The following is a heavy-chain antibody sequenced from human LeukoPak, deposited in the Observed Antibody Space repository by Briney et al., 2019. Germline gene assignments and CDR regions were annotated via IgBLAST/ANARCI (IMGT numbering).Heavy chain of an antibody. V-gene: IGHV3-49*04. Sequence: GGSLRLSCTASGFTFGEYAMSWVRQAPGKGLEWVGFIRSKAYGGTTEYAASVKGRFSISRDDSKSIAYLQMSSLRAEDTAVYYCAREARGYGDYRVGYYYMDVWGKGTTVTVSS. CDR1: GFTFGEYA. D-gene: IGHD4-17*01. J-gene: IGHJ6*03. CDR3: AREARGYGDYRVGYYYMDV. CDR2: IRSKAYGGTT.